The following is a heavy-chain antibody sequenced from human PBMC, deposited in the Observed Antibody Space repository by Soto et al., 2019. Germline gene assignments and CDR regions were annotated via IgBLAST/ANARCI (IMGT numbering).Heavy chain of an antibody. D-gene: IGHD3-22*01. V-gene: IGHV1-69*01. CDR2: IIPIFGTA. J-gene: IGHJ4*02. CDR3: ARTDYYDSGGYFYYFDY. CDR1: GGTFSSYA. Sequence: QVQLVQSGAEVKKPGSSVKVSCKASGGTFSSYAISWVRQAPGQGLEWMGGIIPIFGTANYAQKFQGRVTITADESTSTAYMELSSLRSEDTAVYYCARTDYYDSGGYFYYFDYWGQGTLVTVSS.